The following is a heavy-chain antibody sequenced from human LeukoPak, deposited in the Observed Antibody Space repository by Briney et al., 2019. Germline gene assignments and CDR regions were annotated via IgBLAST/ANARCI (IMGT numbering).Heavy chain of an antibody. CDR3: ARKAQTGSHSGPFDI. V-gene: IGHV3-48*04. CDR1: GFTVSSNS. Sequence: GGSLRLSCAASGFTVSSNSMNRVRQAPGKGLEWISSISTDSLTIKYADFVSGQFTISRDNAEHLLFLQMNSLRAEDTVVYYCARKAQTGSHSGPFDIWGQGTLVTVSS. J-gene: IGHJ3*02. CDR2: ISTDSLTI. D-gene: IGHD1-26*01.